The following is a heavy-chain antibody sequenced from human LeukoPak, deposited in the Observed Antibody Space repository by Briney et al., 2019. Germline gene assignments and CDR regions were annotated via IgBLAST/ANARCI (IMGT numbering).Heavy chain of an antibody. J-gene: IGHJ4*02. CDR3: ARTYSGSYGYYFDY. CDR2: IYYSGST. D-gene: IGHD1-26*01. Sequence: SETLSLTCTVSGGSISSYYWSWIRQPPGKGLEWIGYIYYSGSTNYNPSLKSRVTISVDTSKNQFSLKLSSVTAADTAVYYCARTYSGSYGYYFDYWGQGTLVTVSS. CDR1: GGSISSYY. V-gene: IGHV4-59*01.